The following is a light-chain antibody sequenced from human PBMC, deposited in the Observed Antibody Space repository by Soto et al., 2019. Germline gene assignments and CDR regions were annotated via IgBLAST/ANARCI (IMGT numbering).Light chain of an antibody. CDR3: QQYDNLPLI. CDR1: QDIGKY. J-gene: IGKJ5*01. Sequence: DIQMTQSPSSLSASVGDRVTITCQATQDIGKYLNWYQQKPGKAPKLLIYDASSLETGVPSRFSGSGSGTDFTLTISSLQPEDFATYYCQQYDNLPLIFGQGTRLEIK. CDR2: DAS. V-gene: IGKV1-33*01.